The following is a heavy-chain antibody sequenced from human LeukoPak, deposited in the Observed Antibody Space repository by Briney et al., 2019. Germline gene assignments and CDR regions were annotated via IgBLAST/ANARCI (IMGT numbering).Heavy chain of an antibody. J-gene: IGHJ6*03. CDR3: ARGQIYYYYYMDV. CDR2: INHSGST. Sequence: PSETLSLTCAVYGGSFSGYYWSWIRQPPGKGLEWIGEINHSGSTNYNPSLKSRVTISVDTSKNQLSLKLSSVTAADTAVYYCARGQIYYYYYMDVWGKGTTVTVSS. V-gene: IGHV4-34*01. CDR1: GGSFSGYY.